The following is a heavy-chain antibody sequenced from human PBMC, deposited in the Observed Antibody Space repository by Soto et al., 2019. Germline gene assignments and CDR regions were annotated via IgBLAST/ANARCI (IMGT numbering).Heavy chain of an antibody. CDR1: GFTFSDYY. CDR2: ISSSSSYT. D-gene: IGHD4-17*01. J-gene: IGHJ3*02. Sequence: GGSLRLSCAASGFTFSDYYMSWIRQAPGKGLEWVSYISSSSSYTNYADSVKGRFTISRDNAKNSLYLQMNSLRAEDQAVYYCARDHDYGDYVDAFDIWGQGTMVTVSS. CDR3: ARDHDYGDYVDAFDI. V-gene: IGHV3-11*06.